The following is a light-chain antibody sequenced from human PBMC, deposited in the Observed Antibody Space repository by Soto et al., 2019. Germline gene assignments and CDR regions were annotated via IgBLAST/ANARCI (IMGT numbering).Light chain of an antibody. J-gene: IGLJ1*01. Sequence: QSVLTQPPSVSGAPGQTVTISCTGSRSNIGAGYDIHRYQILPGTAPKLLLYSFNKRPSGIPDRFSGSKSGTSASLAITGLQPEDEADYYCQSYDDSLSGSGVFGTGTKVTVL. CDR2: SFN. V-gene: IGLV1-40*01. CDR1: RSNIGAGYD. CDR3: QSYDDSLSGSGV.